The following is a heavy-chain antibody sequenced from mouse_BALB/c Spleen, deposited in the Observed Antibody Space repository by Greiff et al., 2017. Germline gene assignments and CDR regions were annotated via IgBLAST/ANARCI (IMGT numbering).Heavy chain of an antibody. Sequence: VQLQQSGAELMKPGASVKISCKATGYTFSSYWIEWVKQRPGHGLEWIGEILPGSGSTNYNEKFKGKATFTADTSSNTAYMQLSSLTSEDSAVYYCAREDTTATIDYWGQGTTLTVSS. CDR2: ILPGSGST. V-gene: IGHV1-9*01. CDR3: AREDTTATIDY. CDR1: GYTFSSYW. J-gene: IGHJ2*01. D-gene: IGHD1-2*01.